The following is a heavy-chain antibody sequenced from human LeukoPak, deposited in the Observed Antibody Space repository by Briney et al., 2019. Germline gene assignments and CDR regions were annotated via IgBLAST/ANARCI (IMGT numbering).Heavy chain of an antibody. Sequence: GGSLRLSCAASGFTFSSYGMHWVRQAPGKGLEWVAFIRYDGTNKYYADSVKGRFTISRDNSKNTLYLQMNSLRAEDTAVYYCARGGSYLSAFDIWGQGTMVTVSS. V-gene: IGHV3-30*02. J-gene: IGHJ3*02. CDR3: ARGGSYLSAFDI. CDR1: GFTFSSYG. CDR2: IRYDGTNK. D-gene: IGHD1-26*01.